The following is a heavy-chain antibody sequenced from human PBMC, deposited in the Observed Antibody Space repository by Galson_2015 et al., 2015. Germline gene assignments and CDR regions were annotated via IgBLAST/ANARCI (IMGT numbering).Heavy chain of an antibody. D-gene: IGHD1-14*01. Sequence: SLRLSCAASGFTFSTYGMHWVRQAPGKGLEWVAVISYDGSDKYYSDSVKGRFTISIDNSKNTLYLQMNSLRADDTAVYYCARDRAGVPEIEYWGQGTLVTVSS. J-gene: IGHJ4*02. V-gene: IGHV3-30*03. CDR2: ISYDGSDK. CDR1: GFTFSTYG. CDR3: ARDRAGVPEIEY.